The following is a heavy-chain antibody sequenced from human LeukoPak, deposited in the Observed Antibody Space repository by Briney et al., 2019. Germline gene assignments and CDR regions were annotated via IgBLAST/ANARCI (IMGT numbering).Heavy chain of an antibody. V-gene: IGHV1-69*06. D-gene: IGHD3-10*01. CDR1: GGTFSNYG. Sequence: ASVKVSCKASGGTFSNYGISWVRQAPGQGLEWMGGIIPIFGTASYAQKFQGRVTITADKSTSTAYMELSSLRSEDTAVFYCARGMVRGVIGGGAFDIWGQGTMVTVSS. CDR2: IIPIFGTA. J-gene: IGHJ3*02. CDR3: ARGMVRGVIGGGAFDI.